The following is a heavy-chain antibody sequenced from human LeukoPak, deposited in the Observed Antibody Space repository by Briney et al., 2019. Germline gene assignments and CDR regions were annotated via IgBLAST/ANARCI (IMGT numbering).Heavy chain of an antibody. D-gene: IGHD3-22*01. CDR1: GFTFSSYG. V-gene: IGHV3-30*03. J-gene: IGHJ3*02. CDR2: ISYDGSNK. Sequence: GGSLRLSCAASGFTFSSYGMHWVRQAPGKGLEWVAVISYDGSNKYYADSVKGRFTISRDNSKNTLYLQMNSLRAEDTAVYYCARGEGPRMYYDSSGGGGDAFDIWGQGTMVTVSS. CDR3: ARGEGPRMYYDSSGGGGDAFDI.